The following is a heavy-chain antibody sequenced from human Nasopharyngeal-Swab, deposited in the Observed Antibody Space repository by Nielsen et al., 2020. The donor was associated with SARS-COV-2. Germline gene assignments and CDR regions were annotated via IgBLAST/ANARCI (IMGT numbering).Heavy chain of an antibody. Sequence: SWAASGFTFSSYWMHWVRQAPGKGLVWVSRINSDGSSTSYADSVKGRFTISRDNSKNTLYLQMNSLRAEDTAVYYCAKDPGFVVATVIWGQGTLVTVSS. D-gene: IGHD5-12*01. CDR2: INSDGSST. J-gene: IGHJ4*02. CDR1: GFTFSSYW. CDR3: AKDPGFVVATVI. V-gene: IGHV3-74*01.